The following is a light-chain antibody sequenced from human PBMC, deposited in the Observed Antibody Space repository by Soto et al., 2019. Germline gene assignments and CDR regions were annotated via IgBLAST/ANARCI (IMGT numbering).Light chain of an antibody. J-gene: IGKJ1*01. CDR3: QQSYSTPRT. V-gene: IGKV1-39*01. CDR2: SAS. CDR1: QSISSY. Sequence: DIQMTQSPSSLSASVGDRVTITCRASQSISSYLNWYQQKPGKDPKLLIYSASSLQSGVPSRFSGSGSGTDFTLTISSLQHEDFATYYYQQSYSTPRTFGQGTKVEIK.